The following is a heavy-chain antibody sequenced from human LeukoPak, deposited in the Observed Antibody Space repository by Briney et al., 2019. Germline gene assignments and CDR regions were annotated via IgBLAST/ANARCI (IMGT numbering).Heavy chain of an antibody. CDR2: ISGSGGST. D-gene: IGHD3-3*01. CDR1: GFTFSSYA. V-gene: IGHV3-23*01. Sequence: GGSLRLSCAASGFTFSSYAMSWVRQAPGKGLEWVSAISGSGGSTYYADSVKGRYTISRDNSKNTLYLQMNSLRAEDTAVYYCAKDSRSGYYYYFDYWGQGTLVTVSS. CDR3: AKDSRSGYYYYFDY. J-gene: IGHJ4*02.